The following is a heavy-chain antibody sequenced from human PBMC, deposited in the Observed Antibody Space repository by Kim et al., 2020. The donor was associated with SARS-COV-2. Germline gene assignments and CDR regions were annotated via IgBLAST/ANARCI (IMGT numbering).Heavy chain of an antibody. D-gene: IGHD6-19*01. V-gene: IGHV3-23*05. Sequence: GGSLRLSCAASGFTFSRRAMSWVRQVPGKGLEWIASVNNNNNPYYADSVKGRFTVSRDITKDTLYLQMNSLRADDTTRYYCAKDHPSSGWPTFDSWGQGT. CDR1: GFTFSRRA. CDR3: AKDHPSSGWPTFDS. CDR2: VNNNNNP. J-gene: IGHJ4*02.